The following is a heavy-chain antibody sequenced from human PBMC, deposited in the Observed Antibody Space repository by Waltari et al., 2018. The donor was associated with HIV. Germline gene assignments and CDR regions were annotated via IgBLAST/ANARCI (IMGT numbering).Heavy chain of an antibody. J-gene: IGHJ6*02. Sequence: EVQLVESGGGLVKPGGSLRLACAASGFTFSTSKLNWVRQAPGKGLEWISSISSSTTYKNYAESVKGRFTISRDNAKKSLYLQMNSLRAEDTAVYYCARDWSAYDEPDYYYAMDVWGQGTTVTVSS. V-gene: IGHV3-21*02. CDR1: GFTFSTSK. CDR3: ARDWSAYDEPDYYYAMDV. D-gene: IGHD3-3*01. CDR2: ISSSTTYK.